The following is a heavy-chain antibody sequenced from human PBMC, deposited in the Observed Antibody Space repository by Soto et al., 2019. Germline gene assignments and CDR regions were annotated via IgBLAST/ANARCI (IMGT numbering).Heavy chain of an antibody. V-gene: IGHV1-8*01. Sequence: QVPLVQSGAEVKKPGASVKVSCKASGYTFTSYDINWVRQATGQGLEWMGWMNPNSGNTGYAQKLQGRVTMTSDTSINTAYMELGSLRSEDTAVYYCTSEVSCRSDEPIDFWGQGTLITVSS. CDR2: MNPNSGNT. CDR1: GYTFTSYD. D-gene: IGHD2-15*01. J-gene: IGHJ4*02. CDR3: TSEVSCRSDEPIDF.